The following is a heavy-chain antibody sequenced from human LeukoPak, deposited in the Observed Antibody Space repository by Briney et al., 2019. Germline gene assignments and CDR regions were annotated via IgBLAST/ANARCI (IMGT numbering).Heavy chain of an antibody. CDR3: ARVGGGYQGDFDY. D-gene: IGHD3-22*01. CDR1: GGSISSSSYY. CDR2: IYYSGST. J-gene: IGHJ4*02. V-gene: IGHV4-39*07. Sequence: SETLSLTCTVSGGSISSSSYYWGWIRQPPGKGLEWIGSIYYSGSTYYNPSLKSRVTISVDTSKNQFSLKLSSVTAADTAVYYCARVGGGYQGDFDYWGQGTLVTVSS.